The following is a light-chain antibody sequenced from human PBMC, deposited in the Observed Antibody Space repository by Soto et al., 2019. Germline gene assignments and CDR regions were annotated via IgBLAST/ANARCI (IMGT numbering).Light chain of an antibody. CDR1: QGISSY. CDR2: AAS. J-gene: IGKJ1*01. CDR3: QQSLKT. Sequence: AIRMTQSPSSLSASTGDRVTITCRASQGISSYLAWYQQKPGKAPKLLIYAASSLQSGVPSRFSGSGSGTDLTLTISSLQPEDFATYYCQQSLKTFGQGTKVDIK. V-gene: IGKV1-8*01.